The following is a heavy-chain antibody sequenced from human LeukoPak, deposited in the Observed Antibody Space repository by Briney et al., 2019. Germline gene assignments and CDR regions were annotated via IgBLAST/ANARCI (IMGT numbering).Heavy chain of an antibody. CDR1: VRSISSYY. Sequence: PSETLSLTCTLCVRSISSYYWSWIRQPPGKGLEWIGYIYYSGSTNYNPSLKSRVTISVDTSKNQFSLKLSSVTAADTAVYYCARVVYYDSSGYYLYDYWGQGTLVTVSS. CDR2: IYYSGST. D-gene: IGHD3-22*01. J-gene: IGHJ4*02. V-gene: IGHV4-59*01. CDR3: ARVVYYDSSGYYLYDY.